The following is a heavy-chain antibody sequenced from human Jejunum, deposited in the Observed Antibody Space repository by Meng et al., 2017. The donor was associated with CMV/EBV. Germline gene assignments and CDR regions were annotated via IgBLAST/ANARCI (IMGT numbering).Heavy chain of an antibody. J-gene: IGHJ5*02. V-gene: IGHV1-2*02. Sequence: DSYMHWVRQAPGQGFEWMGWINPKSGGTTYAQKLQGRVTMTRDTSTSTVYLELSSLTSDDTALFYCARAVDVSAQPDFPSYSHIDLWGQGTLVTVSS. CDR2: INPKSGGT. CDR3: ARAVDVSAQPDFPSYSHIDL. CDR1: DSY. D-gene: IGHD2-15*01.